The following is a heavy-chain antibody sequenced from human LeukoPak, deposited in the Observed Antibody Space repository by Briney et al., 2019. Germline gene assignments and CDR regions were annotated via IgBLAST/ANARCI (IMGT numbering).Heavy chain of an antibody. J-gene: IGHJ4*02. CDR2: IWCDGSNK. D-gene: IGHD3-22*01. CDR3: ARDSLSLNYYDSSGYFEGPTDY. CDR1: GFTFSSYG. Sequence: GGSLRLSCAASGFTFSSYGMHWVRQAPGKGLEWVAVIWCDGSNKYYADSVKGRFTISRDNSKNTLYLQMNSLRAEDTAVYYCARDSLSLNYYDSSGYFEGPTDYWGQGTLVTVSS. V-gene: IGHV3-33*01.